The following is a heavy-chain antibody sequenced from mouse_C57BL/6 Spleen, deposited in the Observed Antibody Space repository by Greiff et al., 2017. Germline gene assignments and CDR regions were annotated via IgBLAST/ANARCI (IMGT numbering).Heavy chain of an antibody. Sequence: QVQLQQPGTELVKPGASVKLSCKASGYTFTSYWMHWVKQRPGQGLEWIGNINPSNGGTNYNEKFKSKATLTVDKSSSTAYMQLISLTSEDSAVYDLSSRVACYNIDEGYWGQGTTLTVAS. D-gene: IGHD2-12*01. J-gene: IGHJ2*01. CDR3: SSRVACYNIDEGY. CDR1: GYTFTSYW. V-gene: IGHV1-53*01. CDR2: INPSNGGT.